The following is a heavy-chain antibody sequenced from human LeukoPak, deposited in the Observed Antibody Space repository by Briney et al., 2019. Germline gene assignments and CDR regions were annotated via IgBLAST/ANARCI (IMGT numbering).Heavy chain of an antibody. CDR1: GFTFSSYS. Sequence: GGSLRLSCAASGFTFSSYSMNWVRQAPGKGLEWVSSISSSSSHIYYADSVKGRFTMSRDNAKNSLYLQMNSLRVEDTAVYYCARSSTTIITGNWFDPWGQGTLVTVSS. CDR2: ISSSSSHI. V-gene: IGHV3-21*01. J-gene: IGHJ5*02. D-gene: IGHD1-20*01. CDR3: ARSSTTIITGNWFDP.